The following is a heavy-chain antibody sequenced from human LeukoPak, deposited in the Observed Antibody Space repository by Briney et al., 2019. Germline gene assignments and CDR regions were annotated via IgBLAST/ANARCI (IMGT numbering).Heavy chain of an antibody. CDR3: ARVRSSGWYLGAFDI. D-gene: IGHD6-19*01. CDR1: GYTFTGYY. CDR2: INPNSGGT. Sequence: ASVRVSCKASGYTFTGYYMHWVRQAPGQGLEWMGWINPNSGGTNYAQKFQGRVTMTRDTSISTAYMELSRLRSDDTAVYYCARVRSSGWYLGAFDIWGQGTMVTVSS. J-gene: IGHJ3*02. V-gene: IGHV1-2*02.